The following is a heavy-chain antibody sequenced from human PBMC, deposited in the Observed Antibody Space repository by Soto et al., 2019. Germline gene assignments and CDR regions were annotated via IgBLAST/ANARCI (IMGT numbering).Heavy chain of an antibody. CDR3: ATLHDSGD. Sequence: EGQLVESGGGLVQPGGSLRLSCAGSAFTFNNFWISWVRQAPGKGLEWVANINQNGSIIYYVDSVKGRFTISRDNAKNSLYLQMNSLRVDDTAVYYCATLHDSGDWGRGTLVTVSS. CDR1: AFTFNNFW. D-gene: IGHD6-25*01. V-gene: IGHV3-7*01. CDR2: INQNGSII. J-gene: IGHJ4*02.